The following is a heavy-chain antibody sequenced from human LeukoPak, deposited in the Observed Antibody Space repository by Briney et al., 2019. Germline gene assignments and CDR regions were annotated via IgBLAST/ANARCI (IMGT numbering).Heavy chain of an antibody. CDR3: AKDTGSGYDYFSYYFDY. Sequence: GGSLRLSCAASGFTFSSYAMHWVRQAPGKGLEWVAVISYDGSNKYYADSVKGRFTISRDNSKNTLHLQMNSLRAEDTAVYYCAKDTGSGYDYFSYYFDYWGQGTLVTVSS. CDR2: ISYDGSNK. V-gene: IGHV3-30*04. D-gene: IGHD5-12*01. J-gene: IGHJ4*02. CDR1: GFTFSSYA.